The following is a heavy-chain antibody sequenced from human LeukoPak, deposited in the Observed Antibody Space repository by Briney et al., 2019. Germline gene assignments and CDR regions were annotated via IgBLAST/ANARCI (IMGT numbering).Heavy chain of an antibody. J-gene: IGHJ3*02. V-gene: IGHV1-2*04. CDR2: INPNSGGT. CDR1: GYTFTGYY. CDR3: ARGGKYIAAAGLGYTMQDAFDI. Sequence: GASVKVSCKASGYTFTGYYMHWVRQAPGQGLEWMGWINPNSGGTNYAQKFQGWVTMTRDTSISTAYMELSRLRSDDTAVYYCARGGKYIAAAGLGYTMQDAFDIWGQGTMVTVSS. D-gene: IGHD6-13*01.